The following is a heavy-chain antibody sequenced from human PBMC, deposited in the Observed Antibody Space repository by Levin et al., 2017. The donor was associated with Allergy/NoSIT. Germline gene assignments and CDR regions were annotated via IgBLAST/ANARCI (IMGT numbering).Heavy chain of an antibody. V-gene: IGHV4-59*01. CDR2: IYSSGST. Sequence: SETLSLTCTVSGGSISNYYWSWIRQPPRKGLEWIGSIYSSGSTNYNPSLKSRVTISVDTSKNQFSLNLSSVTAADTAVYYCAGKTYGDHYFDSWGQGTLVTVSS. CDR3: AGKTYGDHYFDS. CDR1: GGSISNYY. D-gene: IGHD4-17*01. J-gene: IGHJ4*02.